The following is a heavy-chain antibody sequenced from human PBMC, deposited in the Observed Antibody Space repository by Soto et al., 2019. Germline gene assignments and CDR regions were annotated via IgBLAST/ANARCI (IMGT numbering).Heavy chain of an antibody. D-gene: IGHD3-10*02. CDR1: GGSISSGYY. CDR3: ASTDYVAYYMDV. J-gene: IGHJ6*03. Sequence: QVQLQESGPGLVKPSQTLSLTCSVSGGSISSGYYWTWIREHPGNGLEWIGYIYYSGNTYYNPSLKSRVTISVDTSKNQFSLKLSSVTAADTAVYYCASTDYVAYYMDVWGQGTTVTVSS. V-gene: IGHV4-31*03. CDR2: IYYSGNT.